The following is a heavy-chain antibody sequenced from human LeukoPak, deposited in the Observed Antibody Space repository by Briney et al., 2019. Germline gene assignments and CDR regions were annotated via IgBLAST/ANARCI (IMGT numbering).Heavy chain of an antibody. V-gene: IGHV4-4*07. CDR3: ARESFLEWLLLGWFDP. J-gene: IGHJ5*02. Sequence: PSETLSLTCTVSGGSISGYYWSWIRQPAGKGLEWIGRIYTSGSTNYNPSLKSRVTISVDTSKNQFSLKLSSVTAADTAVYYCARESFLEWLLLGWFDPWGQGTLVTVSS. CDR2: IYTSGST. D-gene: IGHD3-3*01. CDR1: GGSISGYY.